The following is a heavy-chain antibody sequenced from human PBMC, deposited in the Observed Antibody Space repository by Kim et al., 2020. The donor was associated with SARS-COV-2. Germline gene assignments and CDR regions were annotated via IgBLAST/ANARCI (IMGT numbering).Heavy chain of an antibody. V-gene: IGHV5-51*01. CDR1: GYSFTSYW. D-gene: IGHD5-12*01. CDR2: IHPGYSDT. CDR3: ARIEMATIRAHFDH. J-gene: IGHJ4*01. Sequence: GESLKISCKGSGYSFTSYWIGWVRQMPGKGLECRGSIHPGYSDTRYSPSFQGQVTISADKSISTAYLPWSSLKASDTAIYYCARIEMATIRAHFDHGGHG.